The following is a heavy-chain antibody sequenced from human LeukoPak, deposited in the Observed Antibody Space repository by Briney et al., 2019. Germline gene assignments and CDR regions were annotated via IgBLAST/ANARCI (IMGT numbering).Heavy chain of an antibody. CDR2: IYPADSDT. CDR3: ARSQGYCSGGSCLQGDWFDP. CDR1: GYTFSTSW. Sequence: GESLKISCKASGYTFSTSWIGWVRQMPGKGLEWMGIIYPADSDTRYSPSFQGQVTTSADKSISTAYLQWSSLKASDTAMYYCARSQGYCSGGSCLQGDWFDPWGQGTLVTVSS. V-gene: IGHV5-51*01. D-gene: IGHD2-15*01. J-gene: IGHJ5*02.